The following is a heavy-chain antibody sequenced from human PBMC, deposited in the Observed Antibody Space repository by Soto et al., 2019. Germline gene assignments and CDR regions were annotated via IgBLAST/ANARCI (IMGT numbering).Heavy chain of an antibody. V-gene: IGHV4-59*08. Sequence: SETLSLTCTVSGGSISSYYWSWIRQPPGKGLEWIGYIYYSGSTNYNPSLKSRVTISVDTSKNQFSLKLSSVTAADTAVYYCARHKGTRGYSYGYRAPDAFDIWGQGTMVTVS. J-gene: IGHJ3*02. CDR3: ARHKGTRGYSYGYRAPDAFDI. D-gene: IGHD5-18*01. CDR1: GGSISSYY. CDR2: IYYSGST.